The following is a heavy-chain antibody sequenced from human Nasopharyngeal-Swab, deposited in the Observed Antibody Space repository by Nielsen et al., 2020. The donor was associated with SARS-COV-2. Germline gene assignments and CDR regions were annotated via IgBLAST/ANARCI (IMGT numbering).Heavy chain of an antibody. CDR3: TTDLRSAGLTKNRLLLWFGELRRTNWFDP. J-gene: IGHJ5*02. Sequence: VRQAPGKGLEWVGRIKSKTDGGTTDYAAPVKGRFTISRDDSKNTLYLQMNSLKTGDTAVYYCTTDLRSAGLTKNRLLLWFGELRRTNWFDPWGQGTLVTVSS. V-gene: IGHV3-15*01. D-gene: IGHD3-10*01. CDR2: IKSKTDGGTT.